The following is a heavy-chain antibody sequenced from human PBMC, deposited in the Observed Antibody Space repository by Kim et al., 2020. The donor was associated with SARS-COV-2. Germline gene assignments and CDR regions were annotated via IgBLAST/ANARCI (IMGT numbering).Heavy chain of an antibody. CDR1: GFTFSSYG. CDR3: ARATSSSWYLGIAVAGRYDD. J-gene: IGHJ4*02. V-gene: IGHV3-33*05. D-gene: IGHD6-19*01. CDR2: ISYDGSNK. Sequence: GGSLRLSCAASGFTFSSYGMHWVRQAPGKGLEWVAVISYDGSNKYYADSVKGRFTSSRDNSKNTLYLQMNSLRAVDTAVYYCARATSSSWYLGIAVAGRYDDWGQGTLVTVSS.